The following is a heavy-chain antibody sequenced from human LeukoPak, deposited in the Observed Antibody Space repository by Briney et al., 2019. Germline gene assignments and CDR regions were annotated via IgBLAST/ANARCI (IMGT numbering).Heavy chain of an antibody. Sequence: GGSLRLSCVAAGFTFSNFAMNWVRQAPGKGLEWVSYISSSSSTIYYADSVKGRFTISRDNAKNSLYLQMNSLRAEDTAVYYCARDRGFWFDPWGQGTLVTVSS. V-gene: IGHV3-48*01. CDR3: ARDRGFWFDP. J-gene: IGHJ5*02. CDR2: ISSSSSTI. CDR1: GFTFSNFA.